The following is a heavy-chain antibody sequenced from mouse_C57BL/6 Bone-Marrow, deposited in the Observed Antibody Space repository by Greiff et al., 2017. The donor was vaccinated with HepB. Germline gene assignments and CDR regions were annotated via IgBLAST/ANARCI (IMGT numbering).Heavy chain of an antibody. V-gene: IGHV1-15*01. Sequence: VQLQQSGAELVRPGASVTLSCKASGYTFTDYEMHWVKQTPVHGLEWIGAIDPETGGTAYNQKFKGKAILTAAKSSSTAYMELRSLTSEDSAVYYCTREGLRQGFAYWGQGTLVTVSA. CDR1: GYTFTDYE. CDR2: IDPETGGT. D-gene: IGHD2-4*01. J-gene: IGHJ3*01. CDR3: TREGLRQGFAY.